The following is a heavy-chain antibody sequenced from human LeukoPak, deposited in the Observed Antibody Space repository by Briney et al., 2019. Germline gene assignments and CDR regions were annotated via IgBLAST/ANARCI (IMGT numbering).Heavy chain of an antibody. Sequence: EASVKVSCKASGYTFTGYYMHWVRQAPGQGLEWMGWINPNSGGTNYAQKFQGRVTMTRDTSISTAYMELSRLRSDDTAVYYCALTYYYDSSGYYFDYWGQGTLVVVSS. D-gene: IGHD3-22*01. CDR2: INPNSGGT. V-gene: IGHV1-2*02. CDR3: ALTYYYDSSGYYFDY. CDR1: GYTFTGYY. J-gene: IGHJ4*02.